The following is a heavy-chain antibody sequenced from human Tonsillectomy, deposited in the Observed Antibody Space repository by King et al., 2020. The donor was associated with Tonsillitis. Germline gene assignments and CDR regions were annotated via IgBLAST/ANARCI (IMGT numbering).Heavy chain of an antibody. CDR1: GYTFTNYD. CDR3: ARGPQKYCSTTTCYETGYWFDP. D-gene: IGHD2-2*01. J-gene: IGHJ5*02. CDR2: MNPSSGNT. Sequence: VQLVESGAEVKKPGASVKVSCTASGYTFTNYDINWVRQATGQGLEWMGWMNPSSGNTGSAQKFQGRVTLTRNTSTSTAYMELSSLRSEDTAVYYCARGPQKYCSTTTCYETGYWFDPWGQGTLVTVSS. V-gene: IGHV1-8*01.